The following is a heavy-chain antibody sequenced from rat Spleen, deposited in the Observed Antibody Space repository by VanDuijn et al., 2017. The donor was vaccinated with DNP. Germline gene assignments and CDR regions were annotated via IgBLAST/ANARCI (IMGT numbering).Heavy chain of an antibody. J-gene: IGHJ2*01. V-gene: IGHV4-2*01. CDR2: INKDGNTI. CDR1: GFNFNDHW. D-gene: IGHD1-6*01. Sequence: EVKLVESGGGLVQPGRSLKLSCAASGFNFNDHWMGWVRQAPGKGLEWIGEINKDGNTINYTPSLKGKFTISRDNAQNTLYLQVNKLGSEDTAIYYCARASILRLFDYWGQGVMVTVSS. CDR3: ARASILRLFDY.